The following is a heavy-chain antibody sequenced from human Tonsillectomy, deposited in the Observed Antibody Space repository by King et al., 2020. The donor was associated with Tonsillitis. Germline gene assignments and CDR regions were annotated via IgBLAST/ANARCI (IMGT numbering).Heavy chain of an antibody. Sequence: VQLVESGGGIVQPGGSLRLSCGGAGFPFSSNWMHGVRQVPGKGLVWVSRITSDGGNTIYADSVKGRFTSSRDNAKNTLYLQMNSLRVEDTAVYYCARDRGSPDAFDIWGQGTMVTVSS. CDR3: ARDRGSPDAFDI. J-gene: IGHJ3*02. CDR1: GFPFSSNW. V-gene: IGHV3-74*01. CDR2: ITSDGGNT. D-gene: IGHD1-14*01.